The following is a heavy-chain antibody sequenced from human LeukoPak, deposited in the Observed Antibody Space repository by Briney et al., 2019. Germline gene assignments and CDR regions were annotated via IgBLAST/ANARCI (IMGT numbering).Heavy chain of an antibody. V-gene: IGHV1-46*01. CDR3: ARADDSSGYCFDY. Sequence: GGSLRLSCAASGFTFSSYGMHWVRQAPGKGLEWMGIINPSGGSTSYAQKFQGRVTMTRDTSTSTVYMELSSLRSEDTAVYYCARADDSSGYCFDYWGQGTLVTVSS. CDR1: GFTFSSYG. CDR2: INPSGGST. J-gene: IGHJ4*02. D-gene: IGHD3-22*01.